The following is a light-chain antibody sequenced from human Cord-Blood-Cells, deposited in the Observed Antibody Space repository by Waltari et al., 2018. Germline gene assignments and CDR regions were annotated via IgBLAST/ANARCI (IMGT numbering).Light chain of an antibody. Sequence: QSALTQPASVSGSPGQSITISCTGTSSDVGGYNYVSWYQQHPGKAPKLMIYEVSKRPSWVSNRFSGAKSGSTASLTISGLQAEDEADYYCSSYTSSSTLVFGGGTKLTVL. CDR2: EVS. V-gene: IGLV2-14*01. CDR3: SSYTSSSTLV. CDR1: SSDVGGYNY. J-gene: IGLJ2*01.